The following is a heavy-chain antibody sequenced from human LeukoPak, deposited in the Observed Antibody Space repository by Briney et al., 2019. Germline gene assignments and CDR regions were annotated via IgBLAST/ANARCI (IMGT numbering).Heavy chain of an antibody. D-gene: IGHD6-19*01. CDR3: ARVYSSGWYPDY. V-gene: IGHV1-69*06. CDR2: IIPIFGTA. Sequence: SVKVSCKASGGTFSSYAISWVRQAPGQGLEWMGGIIPIFGTANYAQKFQGRVTITADKSTSTAYMELSSLRSEDTAVYYCARVYSSGWYPDYWAREPWSPSPQ. CDR1: GGTFSSYA. J-gene: IGHJ4*02.